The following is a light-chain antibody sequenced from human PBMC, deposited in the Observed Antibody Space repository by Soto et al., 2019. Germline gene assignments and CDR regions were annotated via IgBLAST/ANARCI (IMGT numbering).Light chain of an antibody. CDR2: GAS. CDR1: QSVRSD. CDR3: QQYNNWPLT. Sequence: EVVLTQSPDTLSLSPGQRATLSCRASQSVRSDYFAWYQQKPGQAPRLLISGASTRATGVPARFSGSGSGTEFTLTITSLQSEDFAVYCCQQYNNWPLTFGPGTRLEIK. V-gene: IGKV3D-15*01. J-gene: IGKJ5*01.